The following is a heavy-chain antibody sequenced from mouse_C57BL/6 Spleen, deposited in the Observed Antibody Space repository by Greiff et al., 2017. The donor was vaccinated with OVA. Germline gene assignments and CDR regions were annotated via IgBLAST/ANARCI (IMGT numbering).Heavy chain of an antibody. Sequence: VKLMESGAELVKPGASVKMSCKASGYTFTTYPIEWMKQNHGKSLEWIGNFHPYNDDTKYNEKFKGKATLTVEKSSSTVYLELSRLTSDDSAVYYCARRDYDYDWFAYWGQGTLVTVSA. CDR1: GYTFTTYP. J-gene: IGHJ3*01. CDR3: ARRDYDYDWFAY. V-gene: IGHV1-47*01. CDR2: FHPYNDDT. D-gene: IGHD2-4*01.